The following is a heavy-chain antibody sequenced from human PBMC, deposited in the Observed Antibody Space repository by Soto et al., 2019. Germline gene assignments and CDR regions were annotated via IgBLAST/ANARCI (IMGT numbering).Heavy chain of an antibody. CDR3: ARRYGSAIDY. J-gene: IGHJ4*02. CDR1: GGSISSYY. CDR2: IYYSGST. V-gene: IGHV4-59*08. Sequence: SETLSLTCTVSGGSISSYYWSWIRQPPGKGLEWIGYIYYSGSTNYNPSLKSRVTISVDTSKNQFSLKLSSVTAADTAVYYCARRYGSAIDYWGQGTLITVSS. D-gene: IGHD1-26*01.